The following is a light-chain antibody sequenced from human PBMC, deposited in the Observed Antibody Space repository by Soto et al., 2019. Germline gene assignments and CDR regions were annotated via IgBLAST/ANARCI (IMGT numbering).Light chain of an antibody. CDR1: SSDVGGYNY. J-gene: IGLJ1*01. Sequence: QSVLGHPASVCWSPGHSITISCTGSSSDVGGYNYVSWYQHQPGKAPKLMIYEVNNRPSGVSNRFSGSKSGNTASLTISGLQAEEEADYYCASYTSSTTRVFGTGTKVTVL. V-gene: IGLV2-14*01. CDR2: EVN. CDR3: ASYTSSTTRV.